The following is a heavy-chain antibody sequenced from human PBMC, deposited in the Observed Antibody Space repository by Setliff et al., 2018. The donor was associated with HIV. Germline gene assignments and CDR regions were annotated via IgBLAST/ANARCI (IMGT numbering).Heavy chain of an antibody. CDR1: GYTFSSYG. CDR2: ISAYNGNT. V-gene: IGHV1-18*01. CDR3: ARASKVVVVAALGY. Sequence: ASVKVSCKASGYTFSSYGISWVRQAPGQGVEWMGWISAYNGNTNYAQKLQGRVTMTTDTSTSTAYMELRSPRSDDTAVYYCARASKVVVVAALGYWGQGTLVTVSS. D-gene: IGHD2-15*01. J-gene: IGHJ4*02.